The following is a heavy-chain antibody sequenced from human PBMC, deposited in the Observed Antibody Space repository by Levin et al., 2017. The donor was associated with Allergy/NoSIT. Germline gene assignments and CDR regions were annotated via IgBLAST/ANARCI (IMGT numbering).Heavy chain of an antibody. CDR2: IYQSGNT. CDR3: ARSSPVLVVAGWFDP. D-gene: IGHD2-21*01. V-gene: IGHV4-30-2*01. Sequence: PSETLSLTCAVSGASISNGGYSWSWIRQTPGKGLEFLGYIYQSGNTFYNPSLKSRLTMSVDRSHNQFSLRLTSVTAADTAVYFCARSSPVLVVAGWFDPWGQGILVSVSS. CDR1: GASISNGGYS. J-gene: IGHJ5*02.